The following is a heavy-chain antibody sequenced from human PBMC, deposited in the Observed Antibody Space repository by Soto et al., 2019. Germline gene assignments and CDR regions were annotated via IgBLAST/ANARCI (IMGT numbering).Heavy chain of an antibody. D-gene: IGHD1-26*01. CDR2: ISAYNGNT. V-gene: IGHV1-18*01. CDR3: ARYGGYSGSY. J-gene: IGHJ4*02. Sequence: QVQLVQSGAEVKKPGASVKVSCKASGYTFTSYGISWVRQAPGQGLEWMGWISAYNGNTNYAQKLQGRVTMTTDTSKSTAYMEMRSMISDATGVYDCARYGGYSGSYWGQGTRGTVSS. CDR1: GYTFTSYG.